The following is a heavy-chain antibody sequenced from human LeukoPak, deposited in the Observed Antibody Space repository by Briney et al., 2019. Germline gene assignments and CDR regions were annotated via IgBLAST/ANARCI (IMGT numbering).Heavy chain of an antibody. CDR1: GFTFSSYA. CDR2: ISSNGGST. V-gene: IGHV3-64D*06. J-gene: IGHJ5*02. D-gene: IGHD6-6*01. CDR3: VKSSSLWFDP. Sequence: PGGSLRLSCSASGFTFSSYAMHWVRQAPGKGLEYVSAISSNGGSTYYADSVKGRFTISRDNSKNTLYLQMSSLRAEGTAVYYCVKSSSLWFDPWGQGTLVTVSS.